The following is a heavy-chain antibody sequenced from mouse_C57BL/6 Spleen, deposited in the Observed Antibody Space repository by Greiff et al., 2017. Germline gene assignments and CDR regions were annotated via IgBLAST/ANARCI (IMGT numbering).Heavy chain of an antibody. CDR1: GYSFTGYY. CDR3: ARYQLGLAMDY. D-gene: IGHD4-1*02. CDR2: INPSTGGT. Sequence: EVQVVESGPELVKPGASVKISCKASGYSFTGYYMHWVKQSSEKSLEWIGEINPSTGGTSYNQKFKGKATLTVDKSSSTAYMQLKSLTSEDSAVYYCARYQLGLAMDYWGQGTSVTVSS. J-gene: IGHJ4*01. V-gene: IGHV1-43*01.